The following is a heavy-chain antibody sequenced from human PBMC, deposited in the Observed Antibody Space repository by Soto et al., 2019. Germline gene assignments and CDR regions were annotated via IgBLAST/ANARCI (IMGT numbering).Heavy chain of an antibody. CDR2: IFPGDFDT. CDR3: TRSSGMDV. Sequence: HGESLKISCKGLGYKFTRYWIGWVRQMPGNDLEWMGIIFPGDFDTRYSPSVQGQVTISVDKSINTAYLQWNSLKASDTALYYCTRSSGMDVWGQGTTVTVSS. CDR1: GYKFTRYW. V-gene: IGHV5-51*01. J-gene: IGHJ6*02.